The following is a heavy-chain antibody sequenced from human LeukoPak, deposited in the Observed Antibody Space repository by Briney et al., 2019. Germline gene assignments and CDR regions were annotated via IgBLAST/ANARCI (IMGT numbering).Heavy chain of an antibody. CDR3: ARRLPWFDP. CDR2: IYYSGST. V-gene: IGHV4-39*01. CDR1: GGSISSSSYY. Sequence: SETLSLTCTVSGGSISSSSYYWGWIRQPPGKGPEWIGSIYYSGSTYYNPSLKSRVAISVDTSKNQFSLKLSSVTAADTAVYYCARRLPWFDPWGQGTLVTVSS. D-gene: IGHD2-21*02. J-gene: IGHJ5*02.